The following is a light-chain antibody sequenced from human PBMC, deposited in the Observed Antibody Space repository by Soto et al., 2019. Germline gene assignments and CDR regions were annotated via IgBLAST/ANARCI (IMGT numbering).Light chain of an antibody. J-gene: IGKJ3*01. CDR3: QQYYSTPPFT. CDR1: QSVLYSSNNKNY. V-gene: IGKV4-1*01. CDR2: WAS. Sequence: DIVMTQSPDSLAVSLGERATINCKSSQSVLYSSNNKNYLAWYQQKPGQPPKLLIYWASTRESGVPDRFSGRGSGTDFTLTISSLQAEDVAVYYCQQYYSTPPFTFGPVTKVDIK.